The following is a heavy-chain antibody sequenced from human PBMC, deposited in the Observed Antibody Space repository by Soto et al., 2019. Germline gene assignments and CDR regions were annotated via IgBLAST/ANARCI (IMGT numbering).Heavy chain of an antibody. CDR1: GYTFTSYD. CDR2: MNPNSGNT. J-gene: IGHJ4*02. CDR3: ANTRGYSYGCDY. Sequence: GASVKVSCKASGYTFTSYDINWVRQATGQGLEWMGWMNPNSGNTGYAQKLQGRVTMTTDTSTSTAYMELRSLRSDDTAVYYCANTRGYSYGCDYWGQATLVTVSS. D-gene: IGHD5-18*01. V-gene: IGHV1-8*01.